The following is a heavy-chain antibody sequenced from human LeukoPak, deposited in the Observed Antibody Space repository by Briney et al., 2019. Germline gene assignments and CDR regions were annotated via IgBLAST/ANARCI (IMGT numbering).Heavy chain of an antibody. V-gene: IGHV4-59*01. J-gene: IGHJ5*02. CDR3: ARGDSNDSKGFDP. D-gene: IGHD4-11*01. CDR1: GGSISTYS. Sequence: SETLSLTCTVSGGSISTYSWNWNRHPPGRGLEWIGSMYYRGSTNFNPSLRSRVTMSLDTSKNQFSLKLSSVTAADTAVYYCARGDSNDSKGFDPWGQGTLVTVSS. CDR2: MYYRGST.